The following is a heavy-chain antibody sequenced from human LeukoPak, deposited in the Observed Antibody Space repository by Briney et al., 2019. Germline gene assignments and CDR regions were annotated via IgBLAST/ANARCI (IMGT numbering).Heavy chain of an antibody. J-gene: IGHJ4*02. CDR2: ISGIGVAT. V-gene: IGHV3-23*01. CDR1: GFTFTNYG. D-gene: IGHD4-17*01. CDR3: AKRAVTTFSSGFHY. Sequence: GGSLRLSCSASGFTFTNYGMSWVRQAPGKGLEWVSVISGIGVATYYADSVKGRFSISRDNSKNTLYLQMNSLRAEDTAVYYCAKRAVTTFSSGFHYWGQGTLVTVSS.